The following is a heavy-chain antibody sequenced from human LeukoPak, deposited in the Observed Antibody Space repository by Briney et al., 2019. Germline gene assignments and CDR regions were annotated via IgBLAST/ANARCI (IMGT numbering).Heavy chain of an antibody. CDR1: GFTFSSYC. J-gene: IGHJ3*02. V-gene: IGHV3-48*01. D-gene: IGHD3-3*01. CDR2: ISSSSSTI. CDR3: ARAARFLEWLLIPSAFDI. Sequence: GGSLRLSCATSGFTFSSYCFNWVRQAPGKGLEWVSYISSSSSTIYYADSVKGRFTISRDNAKNSLYLQMNSLRAEDTAVYYCARAARFLEWLLIPSAFDIWGQGTMVTVSS.